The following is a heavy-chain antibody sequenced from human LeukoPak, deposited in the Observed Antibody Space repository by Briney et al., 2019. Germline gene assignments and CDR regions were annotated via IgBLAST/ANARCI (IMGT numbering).Heavy chain of an antibody. Sequence: SVKVSCKASGGTFSSYAISWVRQAPGQGLEWMGGIIPIFGTANYAQKFQGRVTITADESTSTAYMELSSLRSEGTAVYYCARDKEAYCGGDCYSGDAFDIWGQGTMVTVSS. J-gene: IGHJ3*02. D-gene: IGHD2-21*02. V-gene: IGHV1-69*13. CDR1: GGTFSSYA. CDR2: IIPIFGTA. CDR3: ARDKEAYCGGDCYSGDAFDI.